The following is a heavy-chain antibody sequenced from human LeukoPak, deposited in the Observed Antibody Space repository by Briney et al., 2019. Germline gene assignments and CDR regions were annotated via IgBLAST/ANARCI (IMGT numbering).Heavy chain of an antibody. CDR3: ASYSPGGKVNYYYYYMDV. Sequence: PSETLSLTCTVSGGSISSHYWSWIRQPPGKGLEWIGYIYYSGSTNYNPSLKSRVTISVDTSKNQFSLKLSSVTAADTAVYYCASYSPGGKVNYYYYYMDVWGKGTTVTVSS. J-gene: IGHJ6*03. D-gene: IGHD3-16*01. V-gene: IGHV4-59*11. CDR2: IYYSGST. CDR1: GGSISSHY.